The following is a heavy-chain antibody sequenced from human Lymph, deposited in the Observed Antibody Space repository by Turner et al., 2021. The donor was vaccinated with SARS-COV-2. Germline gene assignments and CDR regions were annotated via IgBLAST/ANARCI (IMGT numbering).Heavy chain of an antibody. J-gene: IGHJ6*02. CDR3: ARDRDTAGGMDV. Sequence: EVLLVDSRGRLVPPVGSLRLSGAASGITVSRNYMSWVRQAQGKGLEWVSVIYSGGSSYYAVSVKVRFTISRHNSKNTLYLQMNSLRAEDTDVYYCARDRDTAGGMDVWGQGTTVTVSS. D-gene: IGHD5-18*01. CDR1: GITVSRNY. CDR2: IYSGGSS. V-gene: IGHV3-53*04.